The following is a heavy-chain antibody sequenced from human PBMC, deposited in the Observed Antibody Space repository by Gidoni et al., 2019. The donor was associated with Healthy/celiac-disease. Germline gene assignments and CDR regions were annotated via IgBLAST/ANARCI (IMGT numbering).Heavy chain of an antibody. V-gene: IGHV3-74*01. CDR1: GFTFSRYW. Sequence: EVQLVESGGGLVQPGGSLRLSCAASGFTFSRYWMHWVRQAPGKGLVWVSRINSDGSSTSYADSVKGRFTISRDNAKNTLYLQMNSLRAEDTAVYYCARDQGRDGYNSYWYFDLWGRGTLVTVSS. CDR2: INSDGSST. J-gene: IGHJ2*01. D-gene: IGHD5-12*01. CDR3: ARDQGRDGYNSYWYFDL.